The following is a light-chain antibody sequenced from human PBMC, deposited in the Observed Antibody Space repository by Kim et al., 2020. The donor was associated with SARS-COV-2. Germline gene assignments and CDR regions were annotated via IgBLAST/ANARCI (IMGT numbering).Light chain of an antibody. CDR3: LQYGSSPA. V-gene: IGKV3-20*01. Sequence: FFPEEDSTLSCRPSHVVGKNSLAWHQQYPGQAPRLLFYGASNRTTCIPDMFSGNGSGTDFTLTISRLEPLDFAVYYCLQYGSSPAFGQGTKVDIK. CDR1: HVVGKNS. J-gene: IGKJ1*01. CDR2: GAS.